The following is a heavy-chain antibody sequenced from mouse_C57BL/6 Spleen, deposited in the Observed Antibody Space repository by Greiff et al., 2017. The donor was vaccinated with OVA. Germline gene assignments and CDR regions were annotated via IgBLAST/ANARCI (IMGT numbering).Heavy chain of an antibody. D-gene: IGHD2-4*01. Sequence: DVQLVESGGGLVKPGGSLKLSCAASGFTFSDYGMHWVRQAPEQGLEWVAYISSGSSTIYYADTVKGRFTISRDNAKNTLFLQMTSLRSEDTAMYYCARRTYYDDDWFAYWGQGTLVTVSA. J-gene: IGHJ3*01. CDR3: ARRTYYDDDWFAY. CDR2: ISSGSSTI. V-gene: IGHV5-17*01. CDR1: GFTFSDYG.